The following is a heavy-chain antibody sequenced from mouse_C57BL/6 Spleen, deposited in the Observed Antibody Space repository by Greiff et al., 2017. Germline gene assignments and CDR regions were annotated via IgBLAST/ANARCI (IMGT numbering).Heavy chain of an antibody. Sequence: QVQLKESGPGLVQPSQSLSITCTVSGFSLTSYGVHWVRQSPGKGLEWLGVIWRGGSTDYNAAFMSRLSITKDNSKSQVFFKMNSLQADDTAIYYCAKRGGSSYEDYYAMDYWGQGTSVTVSS. D-gene: IGHD1-1*01. J-gene: IGHJ4*01. V-gene: IGHV2-5*01. CDR1: GFSLTSYG. CDR3: AKRGGSSYEDYYAMDY. CDR2: IWRGGST.